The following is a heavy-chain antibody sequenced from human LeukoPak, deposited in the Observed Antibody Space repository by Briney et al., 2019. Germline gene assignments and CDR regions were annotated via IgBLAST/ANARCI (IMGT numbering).Heavy chain of an antibody. Sequence: GGSLRLSCAASGFSISSYEMNWVRQAPGKGLEWVSYISSSGSTIYYADSVKGRFTMSRDNAKNSLYPQMNSLRAEDTAVYYCARFSTTWYTALDYWGQGTVVTVSS. D-gene: IGHD6-13*01. CDR2: ISSSGSTI. CDR1: GFSISSYE. V-gene: IGHV3-48*03. J-gene: IGHJ4*02. CDR3: ARFSTTWYTALDY.